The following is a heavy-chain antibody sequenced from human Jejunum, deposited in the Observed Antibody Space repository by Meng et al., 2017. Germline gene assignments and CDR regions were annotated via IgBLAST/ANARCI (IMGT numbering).Heavy chain of an antibody. CDR3: ARGVGDIRFGFDY. CDR2: IYHSGRS. CDR1: GDSISSTGC. Sequence: QGHPQRPGPGLVTPSGTLSSTCEVSGDSISSTGCGDWSRQPPGKGLEWIGEIYHSGRSNFIPSLKSRVSISLDESKNQFSLTLNSVTAADTAVYYCARGVGDIRFGFDYWGQGILVTVFS. J-gene: IGHJ4*02. D-gene: IGHD3-16*01. V-gene: IGHV4-4*02.